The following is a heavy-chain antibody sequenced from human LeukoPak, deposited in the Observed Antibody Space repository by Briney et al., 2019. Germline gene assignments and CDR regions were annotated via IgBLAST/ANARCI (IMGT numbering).Heavy chain of an antibody. D-gene: IGHD5-24*01. J-gene: IGHJ3*02. Sequence: GASVKVSCKASGYTFTNYYIHWVRQAPGQGLEWMGLINPSGGNTNYAQNFQGRVTMTRDTSTSTVYMGLSSLRSEDTAVYYCARVRDGHNDAYDIWGQGTMVTVPS. CDR3: ARVRDGHNDAYDI. CDR1: GYTFTNYY. V-gene: IGHV1-46*01. CDR2: INPSGGNT.